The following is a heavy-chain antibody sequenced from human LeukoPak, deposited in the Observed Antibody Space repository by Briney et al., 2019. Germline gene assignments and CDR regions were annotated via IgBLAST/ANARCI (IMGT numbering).Heavy chain of an antibody. D-gene: IGHD3-10*01. CDR3: ARGFITMVRGGNWFDP. Sequence: SETLSLTCTVSGYSISSGYYWGWIRQPPGKGLEWIGSIYHSGSTNYNPSLKSRVTISVDTSKNQFSLKLSSVTAADTAVYYCARGFITMVRGGNWFDPWGQGTLVTVSS. V-gene: IGHV4-38-2*02. CDR1: GYSISSGYY. CDR2: IYHSGST. J-gene: IGHJ5*02.